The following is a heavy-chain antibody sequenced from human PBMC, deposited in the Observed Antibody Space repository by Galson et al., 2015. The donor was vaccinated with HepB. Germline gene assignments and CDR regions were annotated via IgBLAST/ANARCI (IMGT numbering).Heavy chain of an antibody. D-gene: IGHD2-8*01. V-gene: IGHV3-43*01. CDR1: GFTFDDYT. CDR2: ISWDGGST. J-gene: IGHJ4*02. CDR3: VKLLSMTAAETSDN. Sequence: SLRLSCAASGFTFDDYTMHWVRQAPGKGLEWVSLISWDGGSTYYADSVKGRFTISRDNSKNALFLQMSSLRFEDTAVYYCVKLLSMTAAETSDNWGQGTLVTVST.